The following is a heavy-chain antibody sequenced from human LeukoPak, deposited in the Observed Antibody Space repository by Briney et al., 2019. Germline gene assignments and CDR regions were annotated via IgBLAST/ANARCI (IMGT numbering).Heavy chain of an antibody. J-gene: IGHJ6*03. CDR1: GYTFTNFD. CDR3: ARVWGYSSGWDYYYMDV. Sequence: ASVKVSCKPSGYTFTNFDINWVRQATGQGLEWMGWMDPSTGNTGYAQKFQGRVTITADKSTSTAYMELSSLRSEDTAVYYCARVWGYSSGWDYYYMDVWGKGTTVTVSS. V-gene: IGHV1-8*03. CDR2: MDPSTGNT. D-gene: IGHD6-19*01.